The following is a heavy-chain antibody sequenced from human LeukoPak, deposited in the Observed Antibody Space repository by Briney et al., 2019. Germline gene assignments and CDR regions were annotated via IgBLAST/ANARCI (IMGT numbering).Heavy chain of an antibody. CDR1: GYIFSKYA. CDR2: IIPIFGTA. J-gene: IGHJ4*02. D-gene: IGHD2-2*01. V-gene: IGHV1-69*13. CDR3: AREMYGYCSSTSCYSGGVY. Sequence: SVKVSCKASGYIFSKYAITWVRQAPGQGLEWMGGIIPIFGTANYAQKFQGRVTITADESTSTAYMELSSLRSEDTAVYYCAREMYGYCSSTSCYSGGVYWGQGTLVTVSS.